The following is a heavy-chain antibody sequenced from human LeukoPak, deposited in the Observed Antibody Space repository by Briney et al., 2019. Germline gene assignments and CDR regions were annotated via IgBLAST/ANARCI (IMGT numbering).Heavy chain of an antibody. J-gene: IGHJ6*02. Sequence: SETLSLTCTVSGGSISSYYWSWIRQPAGKGLEWIGRIYTSGSTNYNPSLNSRVTMSVDTSKNQFSLKLSSVTAADTAVYYCARDKRDIVVVPAQPTGMDVWGQGTTVTVSS. CDR1: GGSISSYY. CDR2: IYTSGST. V-gene: IGHV4-4*07. CDR3: ARDKRDIVVVPAQPTGMDV. D-gene: IGHD2-2*01.